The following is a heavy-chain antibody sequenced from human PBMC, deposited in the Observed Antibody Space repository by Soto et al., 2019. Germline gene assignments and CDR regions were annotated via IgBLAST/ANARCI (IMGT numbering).Heavy chain of an antibody. CDR1: GGSISSGPYS. CDR2: FHYSERT. CDR3: ATQEVGGSYVYTFDP. Sequence: PSETLSLTCSVSGGSISSGPYSWGWIRQPPGEGLEWIGTFHYSERTYYNPSLESRVTVSVDTSKNQFSPKVSSVTAADTAVYYCATQEVGGSYVYTFDPWGQGTLVTVSS. D-gene: IGHD1-26*01. J-gene: IGHJ5*02. V-gene: IGHV4-39*01.